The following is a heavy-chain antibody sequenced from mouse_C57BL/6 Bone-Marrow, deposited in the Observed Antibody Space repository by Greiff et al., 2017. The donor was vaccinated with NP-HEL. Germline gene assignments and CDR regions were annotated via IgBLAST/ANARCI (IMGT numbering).Heavy chain of an antibody. J-gene: IGHJ3*01. CDR3: ARPSYLAWFAY. CDR1: GFTFSDYG. D-gene: IGHD5-5*01. Sequence: DVMLVESGGGLVKPGGSLKLSCAASGFTFSDYGMHWVRQAPEKGLEWVAYISSGSSTIYYADTVKGRFTISRDNAKNTLFLQMTSLRSEDTAMYYCARPSYLAWFAYWGQGTLVTVSA. V-gene: IGHV5-17*01. CDR2: ISSGSSTI.